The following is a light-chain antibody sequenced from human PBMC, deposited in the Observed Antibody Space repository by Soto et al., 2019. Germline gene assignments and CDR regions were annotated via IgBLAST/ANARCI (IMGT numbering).Light chain of an antibody. CDR1: SSDVGGYNY. J-gene: IGLJ1*01. Sequence: QSALTQPASVSGSPGQSIAISCTGTSSDVGGYNYVSWYQQHPDKAPKLVIYDVSNRPSGVSDRFSGSKSGSTASLTISGLQAEDEADYYCSSYTSSSTRVFGTGTKLTVL. CDR2: DVS. CDR3: SSYTSSSTRV. V-gene: IGLV2-14*03.